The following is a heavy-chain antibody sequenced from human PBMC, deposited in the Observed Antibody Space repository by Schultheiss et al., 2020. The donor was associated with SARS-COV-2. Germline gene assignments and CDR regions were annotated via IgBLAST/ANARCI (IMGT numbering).Heavy chain of an antibody. V-gene: IGHV4-39*07. CDR1: GGSISSSSYY. CDR2: ITHSGST. J-gene: IGHJ4*02. D-gene: IGHD1-1*01. Sequence: SETLSLTCTVSGGSISSSSYYWGWIRQPPGKGLQWIGEITHSGSTNYNPSLKSRVTISVDTSKNQFSLKLSSVTAADTAVYYCARDVASTTGTTYFDYWGQRTLVTVSS. CDR3: ARDVASTTGTTYFDY.